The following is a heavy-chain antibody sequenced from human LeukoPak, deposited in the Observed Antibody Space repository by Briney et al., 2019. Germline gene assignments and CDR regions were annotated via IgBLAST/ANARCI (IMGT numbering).Heavy chain of an antibody. Sequence: SVKVSCKASGGTFSSYAISWVRQAPGQGLEWMGGIIPIFGTANYAQKFQGRVTITADKSTSTAYMELSSLRSEDTAVYYCARDHQWLVVLDIWGQGTMVTVSS. CDR1: GGTFSSYA. CDR3: ARDHQWLVVLDI. CDR2: IIPIFGTA. V-gene: IGHV1-69*06. J-gene: IGHJ3*02. D-gene: IGHD6-19*01.